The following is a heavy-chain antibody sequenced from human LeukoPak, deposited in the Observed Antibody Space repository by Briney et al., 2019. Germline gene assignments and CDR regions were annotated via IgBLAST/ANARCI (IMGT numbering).Heavy chain of an antibody. D-gene: IGHD1-14*01. CDR1: GFTFSSYD. CDR3: ARDLNRNWFDP. Sequence: GGSLRLSCVDSGFTFSSYDTSWVRQIPGKGLEWVSAISASGGSTYYADSVKGRFTISRDNSKSTLYLQMNSLRAEDTAIFYCARDLNRNWFDPWGQGTLVTVSS. CDR2: ISASGGST. J-gene: IGHJ5*02. V-gene: IGHV3-23*01.